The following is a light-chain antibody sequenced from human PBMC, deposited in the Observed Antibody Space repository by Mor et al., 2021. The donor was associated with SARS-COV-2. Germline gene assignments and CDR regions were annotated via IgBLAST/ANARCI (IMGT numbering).Light chain of an antibody. V-gene: IGLV2-14*01. CDR3: SSYTSSSTL. J-gene: IGLJ2*01. Sequence: PSGVSKPFSSSNSGNTASLTISGLQAEDEADYYCSSYTSSSTLFGGGTKLTVL.